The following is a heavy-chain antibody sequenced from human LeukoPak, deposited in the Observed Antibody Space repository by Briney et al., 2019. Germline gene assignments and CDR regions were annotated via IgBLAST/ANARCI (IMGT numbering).Heavy chain of an antibody. Sequence: GGSLRLSCAASGVRFENCAMHWVRQVPGKGLEWVSIISEDGGLTYYADSVKGRFTISRDNSKNSLYLQMNSLRSEDTALYYCAKDPKREYFFDYWGQGTLVTVSS. D-gene: IGHD6-25*01. CDR2: ISEDGGLT. J-gene: IGHJ4*02. CDR3: AKDPKREYFFDY. V-gene: IGHV3-43*02. CDR1: GVRFENCA.